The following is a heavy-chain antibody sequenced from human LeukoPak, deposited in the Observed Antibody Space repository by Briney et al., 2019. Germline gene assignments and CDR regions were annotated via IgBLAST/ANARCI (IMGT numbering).Heavy chain of an antibody. V-gene: IGHV4-59*01. CDR3: ARAFSSGWYPYSIGGLWFDF. CDR2: IYYSGST. Sequence: SETLSLTCTVSGGSISSYYWSWIRQPPGKGLEWIGYIYYSGSTNRNPSLKSRVTVSVDTSKNQFSLKLSSVTAADTAVYYCARAFSSGWYPYSIGGLWFDFWGQGTLVTVSS. J-gene: IGHJ4*02. CDR1: GGSISSYY. D-gene: IGHD6-19*01.